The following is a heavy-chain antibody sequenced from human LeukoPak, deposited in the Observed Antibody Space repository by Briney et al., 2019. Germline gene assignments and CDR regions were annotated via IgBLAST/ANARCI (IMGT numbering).Heavy chain of an antibody. D-gene: IGHD6-19*01. J-gene: IGHJ4*02. Sequence: PSETLSLTCTGSGGSLSSYYWGWLRQPAGKGLEGIGRIYTSGSTNYNPSLKSRVTTSVDTSTNQCSLKLSSVTAADTAVYYCARDVAVAGTTNFDYWGQGTLVTVSS. CDR1: GGSLSSYY. CDR3: ARDVAVAGTTNFDY. V-gene: IGHV4-4*07. CDR2: IYTSGST.